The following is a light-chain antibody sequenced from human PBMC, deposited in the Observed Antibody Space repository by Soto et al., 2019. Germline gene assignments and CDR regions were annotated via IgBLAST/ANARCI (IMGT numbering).Light chain of an antibody. Sequence: QSALTQPPSASGSPGQSVTISCTGTSSDVGFYNYVSWYQQHPGKAPKLMIYEVSERPSGVPDRFSGSKSGNTASLTVSGLQADDEADYYCSSYAGTNGVVFGGGTKLTVL. CDR2: EVS. V-gene: IGLV2-8*01. J-gene: IGLJ2*01. CDR1: SSDVGFYNY. CDR3: SSYAGTNGVV.